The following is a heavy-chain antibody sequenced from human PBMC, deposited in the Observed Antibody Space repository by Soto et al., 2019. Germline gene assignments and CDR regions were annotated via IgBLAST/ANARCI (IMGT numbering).Heavy chain of an antibody. CDR2: INPDSGAT. CDR1: GYTFTGYF. D-gene: IGHD3-3*01. V-gene: IGHV1-2*02. Sequence: SVKVSCKASGYTFTGYFIHWVRQAPGQGLEWMGWINPDSGATKYAQKFQGRVTMTRDTSISTAYMELTLLRSDDTAIYYCARGGGTILAPLPWGEGTLVTVSS. CDR3: ARGGGTILAPLP. J-gene: IGHJ5*02.